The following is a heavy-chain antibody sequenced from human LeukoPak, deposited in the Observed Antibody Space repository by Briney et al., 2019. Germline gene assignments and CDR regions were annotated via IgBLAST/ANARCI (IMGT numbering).Heavy chain of an antibody. J-gene: IGHJ4*02. CDR3: LLEGFDDGY. D-gene: IGHD3-16*01. Sequence: LEWMGWMNPNSGNTGYAQKFQGRVTITRNTSISTAYMELSSLRSEDTAVYYCLLEGFDDGYWGQGTLVTVSS. CDR2: MNPNSGNT. V-gene: IGHV1-8*03.